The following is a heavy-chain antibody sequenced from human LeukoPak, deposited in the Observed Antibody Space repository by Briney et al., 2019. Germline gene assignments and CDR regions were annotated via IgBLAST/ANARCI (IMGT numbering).Heavy chain of an antibody. V-gene: IGHV4-39*07. D-gene: IGHD3-3*01. CDR3: ARTYYDFWSGYSNWFDP. J-gene: IGHJ5*02. CDR2: IYYSGSS. CDR1: GGSISSSSSY. Sequence: SETLSLTCSVSGGSISSSSSYWGWIRQPPGKGLEWIGSIYYSGSSFDNPALKSRVTISVDTSKNQFSLKLSSVTAADTAVYYCARTYYDFWSGYSNWFDPWGQGTLVTVSS.